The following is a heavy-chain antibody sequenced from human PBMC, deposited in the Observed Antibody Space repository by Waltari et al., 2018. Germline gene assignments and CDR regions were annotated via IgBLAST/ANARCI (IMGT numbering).Heavy chain of an antibody. CDR1: GFTFSSYW. J-gene: IGHJ6*03. CDR3: ARVPRGHDFWSGNYYYYYMDV. CDR2: IKQDGSEK. V-gene: IGHV3-7*01. Sequence: EVQLVESGGGLVQPGGSLRLSCAASGFTFSSYWMSWVRQAPGKGLEWVANIKQDGSEKYYVDSVKGRFTISRDNAKNSLYLQMNSLRADDTAVYYCARVPRGHDFWSGNYYYYYMDVWGKGTTVTVSS. D-gene: IGHD3-3*01.